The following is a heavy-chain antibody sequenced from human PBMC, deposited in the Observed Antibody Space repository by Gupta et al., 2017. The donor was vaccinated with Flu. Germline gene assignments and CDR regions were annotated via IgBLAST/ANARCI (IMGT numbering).Heavy chain of an antibody. V-gene: IGHV3-48*04. D-gene: IGHD2-21*02. Sequence: FSDHTMNWVRQAPGKGLEWISYISSTSRTIYYADSVKGRFTISRDNAGKSLHLQMNSLRAEDTAVYYCARGTRHIVVAPGIKPLDDGGQGTLVNVSS. CDR1: FSDHT. J-gene: IGHJ4*02. CDR3: ARGTRHIVVAPGIKPLDD. CDR2: ISSTSRTI.